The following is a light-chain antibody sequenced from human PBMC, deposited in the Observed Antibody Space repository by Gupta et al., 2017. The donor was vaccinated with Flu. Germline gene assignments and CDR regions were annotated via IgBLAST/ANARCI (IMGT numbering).Light chain of an antibody. CDR3: AAWDDSLSGRWV. CDR2: RNN. V-gene: IGLV1-47*01. CDR1: SSNIGSNY. J-gene: IGLJ3*02. Sequence: SVLTQPPSASGTLGQRVTIPCSGSSSNIGSNYVYWYQQLPGTAPKLLIYRNNQRPSGVPDRFSGSKSGTSASLAISGLRSEDEADYYCAAWDDSLSGRWVFGGGTKLTVL.